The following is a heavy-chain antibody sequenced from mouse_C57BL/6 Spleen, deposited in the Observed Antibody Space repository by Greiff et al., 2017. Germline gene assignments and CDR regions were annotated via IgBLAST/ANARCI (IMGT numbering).Heavy chain of an antibody. CDR2: ISSGSSTI. V-gene: IGHV5-17*01. J-gene: IGHJ2*01. CDR3: ARPHYYGSSYVGY. D-gene: IGHD1-1*01. CDR1: GFTFSDYG. Sequence: DVMLVESGGGLVKPGGSLKLSCAASGFTFSDYGMHWVRQAPEKGLEWVAYISSGSSTIYYADTVKGRFTISRDNAKNTLFLQMTRLRSEDTAMYYCARPHYYGSSYVGYWGQGTTLTVSS.